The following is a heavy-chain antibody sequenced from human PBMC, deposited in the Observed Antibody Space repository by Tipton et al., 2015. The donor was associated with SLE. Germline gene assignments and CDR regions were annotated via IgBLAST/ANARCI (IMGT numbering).Heavy chain of an antibody. CDR2: IYHSRSI. CDR1: GYSITSDNY. D-gene: IGHD3-16*01. V-gene: IGHV4-38-2*01. J-gene: IGHJ4*02. CDR3: ARKISVPAWGDYFDY. Sequence: TLSLTCVVSGYSITSDNYWDWMRQPPGRGLEWIGRIYHSRSIYYNTTSESRVTLSIDTSKNQFSLKLTSVTAADTAVYYCARKISVPAWGDYFDYWGLGTRVIVSS.